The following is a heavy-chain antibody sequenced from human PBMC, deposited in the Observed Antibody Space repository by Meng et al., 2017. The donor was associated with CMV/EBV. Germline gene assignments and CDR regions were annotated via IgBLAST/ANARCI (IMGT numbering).Heavy chain of an antibody. V-gene: IGHV1-69*05. CDR1: GGTFSSYA. Sequence: SVKVSCKASGGTFSSYAISWVRQAPGQGLEWMGGIIPIFGTANYAQKFQGRVTITTDESTSTAYMELSSLRSEDTAVYYYARGLPAADPDAFDIWGQGTMVTVSS. J-gene: IGHJ3*02. CDR3: ARGLPAADPDAFDI. CDR2: IIPIFGTA. D-gene: IGHD2-2*01.